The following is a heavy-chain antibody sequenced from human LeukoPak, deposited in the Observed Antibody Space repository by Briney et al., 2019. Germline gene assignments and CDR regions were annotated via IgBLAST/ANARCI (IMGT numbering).Heavy chain of an antibody. CDR3: ARHLGP. CDR1: GGSLNGYY. CDR2: ISATGIT. J-gene: IGHJ4*02. Sequence: SETLSLTCTVSGGSLNGYYWRWIRQPAGKGLEWIGRISATGITHYNPSLESRVTMSVDMSRNQFSLKLSSVAAADTAVFYCARHLGPWGPGTLVTVSS. V-gene: IGHV4-4*07. D-gene: IGHD1-26*01.